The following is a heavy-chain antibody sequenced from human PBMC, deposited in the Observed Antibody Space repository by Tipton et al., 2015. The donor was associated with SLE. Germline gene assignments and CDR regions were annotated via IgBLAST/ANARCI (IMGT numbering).Heavy chain of an antibody. Sequence: TLSLTCTVSGGSISSHYWSWFRQPPGKGLEWIGYIYYRGNTKYNPSLKSRVTISLDTSKNQFSLKLTSVTAADTAVYYCARDNSDWYFDYWGSGMLATVSS. J-gene: IGHJ4*02. CDR3: ARDNSDWYFDY. CDR1: GGSISSHY. D-gene: IGHD6-19*01. V-gene: IGHV4-59*11. CDR2: IYYRGNT.